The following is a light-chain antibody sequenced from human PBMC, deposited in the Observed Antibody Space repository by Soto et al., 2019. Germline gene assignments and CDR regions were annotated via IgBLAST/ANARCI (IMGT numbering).Light chain of an antibody. CDR2: EGS. CDR1: SSDVGSYNL. J-gene: IGLJ2*01. Sequence: QSALTQPASVSGSPGQSITISCTGTSSDVGSYNLVSWYQQHPGKAPKLMIYEGSKWPSGVSNRFSGSKSGNTASLTISGLQAEDEADYYCCSYAGSSTCVFGGGTQLTVL. CDR3: CSYAGSSTCV. V-gene: IGLV2-23*01.